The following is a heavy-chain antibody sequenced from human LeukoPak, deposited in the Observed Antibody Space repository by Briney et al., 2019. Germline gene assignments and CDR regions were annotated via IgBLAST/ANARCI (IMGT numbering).Heavy chain of an antibody. CDR1: GFTFSSYW. Sequence: GGSLRLSCAASGFTFSSYWMSWVRQAPGKGLEWVAKIKQDGSEKYYVDSVKGRFTISRDNAKNSLYLQMNSLRAEDTAVYYCASWGPYYYGSGSYYKSYYFDYWGQGTLVTVSS. CDR2: IKQDGSEK. D-gene: IGHD3-10*01. V-gene: IGHV3-7*01. J-gene: IGHJ4*02. CDR3: ASWGPYYYGSGSYYKSYYFDY.